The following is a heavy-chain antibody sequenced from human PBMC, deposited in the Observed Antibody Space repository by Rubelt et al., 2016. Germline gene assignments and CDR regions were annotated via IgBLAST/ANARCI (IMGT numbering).Heavy chain of an antibody. CDR1: GFTFSSYN. J-gene: IGHJ4*02. V-gene: IGHV3-9*01. Sequence: EVQLVESGGGMVKHGGSLRLSCAASGFTFSSYNMNWVRQAPGKGLQWVSGISWNSGSIGYADSVKGSFTISRDNTKNSLSFKMTSLSAEETALYYCAKGYVDYRSSSRAYDFDFWGQGTLVTVSS. CDR3: AKGYVDYRSSSRAYDFDF. D-gene: IGHD6-6*01. CDR2: ISWNSGSI.